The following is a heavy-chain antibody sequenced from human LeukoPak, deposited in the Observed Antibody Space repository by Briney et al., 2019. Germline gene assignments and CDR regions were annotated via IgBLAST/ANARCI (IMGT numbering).Heavy chain of an antibody. CDR3: AREYIATGGYSGDWFDP. J-gene: IGHJ5*02. CDR2: IYYSGST. V-gene: IGHV4-59*12. CDR1: GGSISSYY. D-gene: IGHD6-13*01. Sequence: RTSETPSLTCTVSGGSISSYYWSWIRQPPGKGLEWIGYIYYSGSTNYNPSLKSRVTISVDTSKNQFSLKLSSVTAADTAVYYCAREYIATGGYSGDWFDPWGQGTLVTVSS.